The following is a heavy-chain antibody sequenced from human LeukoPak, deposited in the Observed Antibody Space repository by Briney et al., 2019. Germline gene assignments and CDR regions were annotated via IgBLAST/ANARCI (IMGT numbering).Heavy chain of an antibody. Sequence: SSVKVSCKASGGTFSSYAISWVRQAPGQGLEWMGRIIPIFGTANYAQKFQGGVTITTDESTSTAYMELSSLRSEDTAVYYCAREDGDHHTYYFDYWGQGTLVTVSS. J-gene: IGHJ4*02. CDR3: AREDGDHHTYYFDY. CDR1: GGTFSSYA. CDR2: IIPIFGTA. D-gene: IGHD4-17*01. V-gene: IGHV1-69*05.